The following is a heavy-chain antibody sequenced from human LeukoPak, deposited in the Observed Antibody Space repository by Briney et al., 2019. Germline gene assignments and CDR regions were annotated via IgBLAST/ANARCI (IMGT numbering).Heavy chain of an antibody. CDR3: AREGMRWLQLLYWFDP. CDR1: GFTFSSYN. Sequence: PGGSLRLSCAASGFTFSSYNMNWVRQAPGEGLEWVSSITSTGSYTFYADSVKGRFTISRDNSKNTLYLQMNSLRAEDTAVYYCAREGMRWLQLLYWFDPWGQGTLVTVSS. V-gene: IGHV3-21*01. J-gene: IGHJ5*02. D-gene: IGHD5-24*01. CDR2: ITSTGSYT.